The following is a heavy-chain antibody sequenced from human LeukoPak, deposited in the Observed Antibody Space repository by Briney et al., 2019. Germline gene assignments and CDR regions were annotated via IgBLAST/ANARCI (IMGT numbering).Heavy chain of an antibody. CDR3: ARDPFYYDILTGYSAEGY. CDR2: IYTSGST. D-gene: IGHD3-9*01. J-gene: IGHJ4*02. CDR1: GGSISSYY. V-gene: IGHV4-4*07. Sequence: SETLSLTCTVSGGSISSYYWSWIRQPAGKGLEWIGRIYTSGSTNYNPSLKSRVTMSVDTSKNQFSLKLSSVTAADTAVYYCARDPFYYDILTGYSAEGYWGQGTLVTVSS.